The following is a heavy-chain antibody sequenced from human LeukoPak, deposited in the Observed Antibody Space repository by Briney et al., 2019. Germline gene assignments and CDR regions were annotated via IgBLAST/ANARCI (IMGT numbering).Heavy chain of an antibody. Sequence: PSETLSLTCTVSGGSIISYYWSWIRQPPGKGLEWIGFIYSGGSTNYNPSLRGRLTISVDTSKNQFSLRLNSVTAADTAVYYCARHFKHVRSGTQHWFDPWGQGTLVTVSS. CDR3: ARHFKHVRSGTQHWFDP. CDR2: IYSGGST. CDR1: GGSIISYY. V-gene: IGHV4-4*09. J-gene: IGHJ5*02. D-gene: IGHD1-14*01.